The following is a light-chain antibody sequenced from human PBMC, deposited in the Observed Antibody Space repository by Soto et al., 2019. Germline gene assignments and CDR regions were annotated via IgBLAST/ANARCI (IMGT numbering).Light chain of an antibody. Sequence: QSVLTQPRSVSGSPGQSVTISCTGTSSDVGGYNYVSWYQQHPGKAPKLMIYDVSKRPSGVPDRFSGSKSGNTASLTISGLQAEDEAAYYCCSYAGSYTPLYVFGTGTKVTVL. CDR1: SSDVGGYNY. V-gene: IGLV2-11*01. J-gene: IGLJ1*01. CDR3: CSYAGSYTPLYV. CDR2: DVS.